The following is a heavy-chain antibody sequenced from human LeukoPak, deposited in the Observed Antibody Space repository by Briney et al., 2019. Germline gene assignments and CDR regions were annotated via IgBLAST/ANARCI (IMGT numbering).Heavy chain of an antibody. CDR3: ARDLLQQWPATLNYYYYYGMDV. CDR1: GFTFNYYN. Sequence: GGSLRLSCAASGFTFNYYNMNWVRQAPGKGLEWVSSISSGSNYIYYADSVKGRFTISRDNAKNSLYLQMNSLRAEDTAVYYCARDLLQQWPATLNYYYYYGMDVRGQGTTVTVSS. J-gene: IGHJ6*02. V-gene: IGHV3-21*01. D-gene: IGHD6-19*01. CDR2: ISSGSNYI.